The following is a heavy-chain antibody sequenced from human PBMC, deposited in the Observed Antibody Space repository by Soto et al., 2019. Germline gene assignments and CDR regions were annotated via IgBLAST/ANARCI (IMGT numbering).Heavy chain of an antibody. V-gene: IGHV3-23*01. CDR3: AKDQRTWESFRLFPRYYYYGMDV. CDR1: GFTFSSYA. D-gene: IGHD3-22*01. CDR2: ISGSGGST. Sequence: PGGSLRLSCAASGFTFSSYAMSWVRQAPGKGLEWVSAISGSGGSTYYADSVKGRFTISRDNSKNTLYLQMNSLRAEDTAVYYCAKDQRTWESFRLFPRYYYYGMDVWGQGTTVTVSS. J-gene: IGHJ6*02.